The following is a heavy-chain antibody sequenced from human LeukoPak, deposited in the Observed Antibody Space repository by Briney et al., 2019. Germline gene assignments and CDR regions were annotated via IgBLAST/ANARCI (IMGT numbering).Heavy chain of an antibody. Sequence: GGSLRLSCAASGFTFSTYAMHWVRQAPGKGLEWVAFIRYDGSNKYYADSVKGRFTISRDNSKNTLYLQMNSLRAEDTAVYYCAKDHRPDDYGDYVGAFDIWGQGTMVTVSS. V-gene: IGHV3-30*02. J-gene: IGHJ3*02. CDR1: GFTFSTYA. CDR3: AKDHRPDDYGDYVGAFDI. D-gene: IGHD4-17*01. CDR2: IRYDGSNK.